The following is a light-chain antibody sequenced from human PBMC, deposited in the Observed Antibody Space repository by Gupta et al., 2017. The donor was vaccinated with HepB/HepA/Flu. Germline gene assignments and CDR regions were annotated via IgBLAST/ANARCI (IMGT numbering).Light chain of an antibody. Sequence: EIELPQSPDTLSLSPGERATLSCRASQSVSSSYLAWYQQKPGQAPRLLIYGASSRDTGIPARFSGSGSGTDFTLTISSREPEDFAVYYCQPYSNSPAWTFGQGTKVEIK. V-gene: IGKV3-20*01. CDR3: QPYSNSPAWT. CDR1: QSVSSSY. CDR2: GAS. J-gene: IGKJ1*01.